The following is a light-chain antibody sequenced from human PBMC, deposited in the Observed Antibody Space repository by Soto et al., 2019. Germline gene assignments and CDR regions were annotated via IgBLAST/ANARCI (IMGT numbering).Light chain of an antibody. J-gene: IGKJ2*01. CDR1: QSISTW. CDR3: QQYNSYPYP. CDR2: KAS. V-gene: IGKV1-5*03. Sequence: DIQMTQSPSTLSASVGDRVTLTCRASQSISTWLAWYQQKPGEAPNLLIYKASSLESGVPSRFSGSGSGTEFTLTISSLQPDDFATYYCQQYNSYPYPFGQGTKLEIK.